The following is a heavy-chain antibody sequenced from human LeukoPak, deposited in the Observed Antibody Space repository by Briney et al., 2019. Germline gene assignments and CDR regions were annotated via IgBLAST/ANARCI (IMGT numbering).Heavy chain of an antibody. V-gene: IGHV3-48*03. J-gene: IGHJ4*02. CDR2: ISSSGSTI. Sequence: GGSLRLSCAASGFTFSSYEMNWVRQAPGKGLEWVSYISSSGSTIYYADSVKGRFTISRDNAKNSLYLQMNSLRAEDTAVYYCAREVEQLYFDYWGQGTLVTVSS. D-gene: IGHD6-13*01. CDR3: AREVEQLYFDY. CDR1: GFTFSSYE.